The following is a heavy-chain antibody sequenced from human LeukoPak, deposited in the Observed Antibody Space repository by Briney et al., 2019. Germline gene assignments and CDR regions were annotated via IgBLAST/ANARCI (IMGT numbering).Heavy chain of an antibody. CDR3: AKASHDYGDPPFDY. Sequence: PGGSLRLSCAASGFPFSSYAMHWVRQAPGKGLEWVSAISGSGGSTYYADSVKGRFTISRDNSKNTLYLQMNSLRAEDTAVYYCAKASHDYGDPPFDYWGQGTLVTVSS. CDR2: ISGSGGST. J-gene: IGHJ4*02. CDR1: GFPFSSYA. V-gene: IGHV3-23*01. D-gene: IGHD4-17*01.